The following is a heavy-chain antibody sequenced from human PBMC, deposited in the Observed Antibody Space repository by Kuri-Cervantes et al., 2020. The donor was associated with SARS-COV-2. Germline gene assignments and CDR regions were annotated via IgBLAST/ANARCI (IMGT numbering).Heavy chain of an antibody. J-gene: IGHJ4*02. D-gene: IGHD4-23*01. CDR1: GYTFTSYY. CDR3: AKDKQGNHDY. V-gene: IGHV3-30*02. CDR2: IRYDGSNK. Sequence: SCKASGYTFTSYYMHWVRQAPGKGLEWVAFIRYDGSNKYYADSVKGRFAISRDNSKNTLYLQMNSLRAEDTAVYYCAKDKQGNHDYWGQGTLVTVSS.